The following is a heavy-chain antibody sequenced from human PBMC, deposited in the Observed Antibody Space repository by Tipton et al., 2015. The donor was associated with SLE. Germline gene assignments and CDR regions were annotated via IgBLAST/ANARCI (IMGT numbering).Heavy chain of an antibody. CDR3: ARGWDYDFWSGYADY. J-gene: IGHJ4*02. D-gene: IGHD3-3*01. CDR2: INHSGST. Sequence: TLSLTCTVSGVSISDHYWSWIRQSPGKGLEWIGDINHSGSTNYNPSLKSRVTISVDTSKNQFSLRLSSVTAADTAVYYCARGWDYDFWSGYADYWGQGTLVTVSS. V-gene: IGHV4-34*01. CDR1: GVSISDHY.